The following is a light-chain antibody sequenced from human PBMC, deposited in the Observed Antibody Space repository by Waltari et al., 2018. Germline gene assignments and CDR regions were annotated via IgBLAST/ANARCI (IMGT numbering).Light chain of an antibody. CDR3: QQYISWPRT. Sequence: ETVMTQSPATLSVSPGERATLSCGASQSVYSDLAWYQQKPGQAPRLLIFGASTRATGIPARFSGSGSGTEFTLTISSVQSEDSAVYYCQQYISWPRTFGQGTKLEI. CDR2: GAS. CDR1: QSVYSD. V-gene: IGKV3-15*01. J-gene: IGKJ2*01.